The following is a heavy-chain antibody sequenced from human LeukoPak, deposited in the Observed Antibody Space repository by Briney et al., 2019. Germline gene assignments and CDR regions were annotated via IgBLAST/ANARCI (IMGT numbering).Heavy chain of an antibody. Sequence: SETLSLTCTVSGGSISNYYWSWIRQPPGKGLEWIGYIYYSGSTNYNPSLKSRVTISVETSKNQFSLKLSSVTAADTAVYYCARAGVTIFGVVTHLDYWGQGTLVTVSS. CDR3: ARAGVTIFGVVTHLDY. D-gene: IGHD3-3*01. CDR1: GGSISNYY. CDR2: IYYSGST. J-gene: IGHJ4*02. V-gene: IGHV4-59*01.